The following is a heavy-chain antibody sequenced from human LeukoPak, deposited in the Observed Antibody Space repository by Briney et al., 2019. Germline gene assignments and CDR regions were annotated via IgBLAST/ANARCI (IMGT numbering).Heavy chain of an antibody. CDR2: ISLGGTT. J-gene: IGHJ4*02. Sequence: SETLSLTCTVSDYSISNTYYWVWIRQPPGKGLESIGSISLGGTTHYNPSLKSRVIISVDTSKNQFSLKLSSVTAADTAVYYCARLPARRYYGSGRPIDYWGQGTLVTVSS. D-gene: IGHD3-10*01. V-gene: IGHV4-38-2*02. CDR1: DYSISNTYY. CDR3: ARLPARRYYGSGRPIDY.